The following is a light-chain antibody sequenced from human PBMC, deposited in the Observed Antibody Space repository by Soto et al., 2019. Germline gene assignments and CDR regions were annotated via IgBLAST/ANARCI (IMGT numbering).Light chain of an antibody. V-gene: IGLV2-14*01. CDR2: DVS. CDR1: SSDVGGYNY. Sequence: QSALTQPASLSGSPGQSITISCTGTSSDVGGYNYVSWYQQHPGKAPKLMIYDVSNRPSGVSNRFSGSKSGNTASLTISGLRAEDEADYYCSSSTSSSTLYVFGTGTKVT. J-gene: IGLJ1*01. CDR3: SSSTSSSTLYV.